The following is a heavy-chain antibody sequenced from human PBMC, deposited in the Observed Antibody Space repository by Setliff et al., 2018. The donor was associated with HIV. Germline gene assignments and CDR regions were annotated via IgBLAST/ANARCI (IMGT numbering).Heavy chain of an antibody. Sequence: ASVKVSCKASGYTFTGHYMHWVRQAPGQGLEWMGRINPNSGGTNYAKKFQGRVTISRDASASTAYMELSSLISEETAVYYCARGLFPEALTTVDYWGQGTLDTVSS. V-gene: IGHV1-2*06. J-gene: IGHJ4*02. CDR1: GYTFTGHY. D-gene: IGHD4-4*01. CDR2: INPNSGGT. CDR3: ARGLFPEALTTVDY.